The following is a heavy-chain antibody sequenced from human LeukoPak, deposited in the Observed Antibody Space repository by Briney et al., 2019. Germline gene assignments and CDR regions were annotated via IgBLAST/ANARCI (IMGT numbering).Heavy chain of an antibody. J-gene: IGHJ5*02. CDR1: GGSISSYY. V-gene: IGHV4-4*07. D-gene: IGHD3-22*01. CDR3: ARDDYYYDSSGYYNWFDP. Sequence: PSETLSLTCTVSGGSISSYYWSWIRQPPGKGLEWIGRIYTSGSTNYNPSLKSRVTMSVDTSKNQFPLKLSSVTAADTAVYYCARDDYYYDSSGYYNWFDPWGQGTLVTVSS. CDR2: IYTSGST.